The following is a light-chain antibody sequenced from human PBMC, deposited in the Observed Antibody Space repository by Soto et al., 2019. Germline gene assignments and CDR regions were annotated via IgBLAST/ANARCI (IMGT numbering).Light chain of an antibody. J-gene: IGKJ2*01. CDR3: QQYGSSPRYT. Sequence: EIVLTQFPDTLSLSPGERATLSCRASQSVRNSYLAWYQQRPGQAPRLLIYGADSRATGIPDRFSGSGSDTDFTLNTSRLEPEDCAVYYCQQYGSSPRYTFGQGTKLEI. CDR1: QSVRNSY. V-gene: IGKV3-20*01. CDR2: GAD.